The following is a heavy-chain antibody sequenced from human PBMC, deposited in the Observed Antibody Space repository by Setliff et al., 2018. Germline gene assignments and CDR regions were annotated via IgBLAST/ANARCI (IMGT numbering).Heavy chain of an antibody. D-gene: IGHD3-22*01. J-gene: IGHJ3*01. CDR2: IKEDGSEK. CDR1: RFTFSNYW. CDR3: VRDRWKVIVNRGDDAFDL. V-gene: IGHV3-7*01. Sequence: GGSLRLSCAASRFTFSNYWMSWVRQAPGKGLEWVANIKEDGSEKYYVDSVKGRFTISRDNAKNSLDLQMNSLRGEDAAVYYCVRDRWKVIVNRGDDAFDLWAKGQWSPSPQ.